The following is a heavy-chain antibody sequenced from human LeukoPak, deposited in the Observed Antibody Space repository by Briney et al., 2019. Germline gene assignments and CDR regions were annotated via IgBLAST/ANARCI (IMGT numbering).Heavy chain of an antibody. Sequence: ASVKVSCKASGSTFTNHAMNWVRQAPGQGLEWMGWIDTNTGSPTYAQGFTGRFVFFVDTSVNTAYLQISGLEAEDTAVYCCAPWDLGDIWGQGTLVTVSS. J-gene: IGHJ4*02. CDR3: APWDLGDI. CDR1: GSTFTNHA. D-gene: IGHD2-21*02. CDR2: IDTNTGSP. V-gene: IGHV7-4-1*02.